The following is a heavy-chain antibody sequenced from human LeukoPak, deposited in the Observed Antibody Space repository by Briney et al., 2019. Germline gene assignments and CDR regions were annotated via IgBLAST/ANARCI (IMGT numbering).Heavy chain of an antibody. J-gene: IGHJ4*02. CDR2: IHLGNGNT. CDR1: GYTFTSYA. Sequence: ASVKVSCKAFGYTFTSYAMHWVRQAPGQRLEWMGWIHLGNGNTKYSQELQGRVTISRDTSANTAYMEVSSLRSEDMAVYYCARSIAVAGTIDHWGQGTLVTVSS. CDR3: ARSIAVAGTIDH. V-gene: IGHV1-3*03. D-gene: IGHD6-19*01.